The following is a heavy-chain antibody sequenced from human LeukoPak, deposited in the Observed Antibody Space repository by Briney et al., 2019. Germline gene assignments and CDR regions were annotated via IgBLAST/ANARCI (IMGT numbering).Heavy chain of an antibody. J-gene: IGHJ4*02. CDR1: GGTFSSYA. V-gene: IGHV1-69*06. D-gene: IGHD4-23*01. Sequence: SVKVSCKASGGTFSSYAISWVRQAPGQGLEWMGGIIPIFGTANYAQKFQGRVTITADKSTSTAYMELSSLRSEDTAVYYCARDVFRAATVVTPLDYWGQGTLVTVSS. CDR2: IIPIFGTA. CDR3: ARDVFRAATVVTPLDY.